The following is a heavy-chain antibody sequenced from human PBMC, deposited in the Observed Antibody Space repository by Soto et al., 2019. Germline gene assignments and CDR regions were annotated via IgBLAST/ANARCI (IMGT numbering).Heavy chain of an antibody. CDR3: ARAGGYYDTSGYYGAWYDYGMDV. CDR1: GFTFSSYT. CDR2: ISSSGSTI. J-gene: IGHJ6*02. D-gene: IGHD3-22*01. Sequence: GSLRLSCAASGFTFSSYTMNWVRQAPGKGLEWGSYISSSGSTIYYADSVRGRFTISRDNAKNSLYLQMDSLRDEDTAVYYCARAGGYYDTSGYYGAWYDYGMDVWGQGTTVTVSS. V-gene: IGHV3-48*02.